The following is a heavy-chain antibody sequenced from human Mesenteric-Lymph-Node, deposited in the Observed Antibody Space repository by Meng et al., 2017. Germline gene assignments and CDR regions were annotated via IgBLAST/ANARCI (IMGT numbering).Heavy chain of an antibody. CDR3: ARVKGDYSNWFPYYYYYYGMDV. V-gene: IGHV3-74*01. CDR1: GFTFSSNW. Sequence: GESLKISCSASGFTFSSNWMHWVRQTPGKGLVWVSRINPDGSFSNNADSVKGRFTISRDNAKNTLYLQMNSLRAEDTAVYYCARVKGDYSNWFPYYYYYYGMDVWGQGTTVTVSS. D-gene: IGHD4-11*01. J-gene: IGHJ6*02. CDR2: INPDGSFS.